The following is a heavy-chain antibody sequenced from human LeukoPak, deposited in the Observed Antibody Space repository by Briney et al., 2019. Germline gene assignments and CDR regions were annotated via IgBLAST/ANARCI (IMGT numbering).Heavy chain of an antibody. V-gene: IGHV3-48*01. J-gene: IGHJ4*02. D-gene: IGHD1-7*01. CDR1: GFTFSSYS. Sequence: GGSLRLSCAASGFTFSSYSMNWVRQAPGKGLEWVSYISSSSSTIYYADSVKGRFTISRDNAKNSLYLQMNSLRAEDTAVYYCARDEELELPSSGVDYWGQGTLVTVSS. CDR2: ISSSSSTI. CDR3: ARDEELELPSSGVDY.